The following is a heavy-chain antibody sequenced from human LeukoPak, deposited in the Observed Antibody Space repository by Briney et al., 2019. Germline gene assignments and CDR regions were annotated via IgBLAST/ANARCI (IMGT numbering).Heavy chain of an antibody. CDR1: GFTFSSYW. Sequence: GGSLRLSCAASGFTFSSYWMHWVRQAPGKGLEWVSLISGDGGSTYYADSVKGRFTISRDNSKNSLYLQMNSLRTEDTALYYCAKDIGRGRFDYWGQGTLVTVSS. V-gene: IGHV3-43*02. D-gene: IGHD3-10*01. CDR2: ISGDGGST. J-gene: IGHJ4*02. CDR3: AKDIGRGRFDY.